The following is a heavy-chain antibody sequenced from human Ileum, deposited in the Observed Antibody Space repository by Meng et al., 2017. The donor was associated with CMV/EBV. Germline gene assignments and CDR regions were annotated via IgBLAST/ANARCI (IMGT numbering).Heavy chain of an antibody. CDR2: IFYRGTT. V-gene: IGHV4-39*07. J-gene: IGHJ5*02. CDR3: ARGPRKPAVLHRNWFDP. D-gene: IGHD1-14*01. CDR1: VASMNDKYFY. Sequence: QGPLHDLGPVLLKPSDTLSLICTVSVASMNDKYFYWGWIRQFPVRRLECIGSIFYRGTTYYNPSLGSRVTISSDMSKNQFSLRLNYVTAADTAVYFCARGPRKPAVLHRNWFDPWGQGTLVTVSS.